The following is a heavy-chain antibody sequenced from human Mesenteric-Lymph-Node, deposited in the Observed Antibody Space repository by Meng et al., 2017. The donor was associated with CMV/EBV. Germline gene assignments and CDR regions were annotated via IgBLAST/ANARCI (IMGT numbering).Heavy chain of an antibody. CDR3: ARETGTTGNI. V-gene: IGHV4-39*07. D-gene: IGHD1-1*01. CDR1: GGSISSSSYY. CDR2: IYYRGSA. Sequence: SETLSLTCTVSGGSISSSSYYWGWIRQPPGKGLEWIGSIYYRGSAYYNPSLKSRVTISVDTSKNQFSLKLSSVTAADTAVYYCARETGTTGNIWGQGTLVTVSS. J-gene: IGHJ4*02.